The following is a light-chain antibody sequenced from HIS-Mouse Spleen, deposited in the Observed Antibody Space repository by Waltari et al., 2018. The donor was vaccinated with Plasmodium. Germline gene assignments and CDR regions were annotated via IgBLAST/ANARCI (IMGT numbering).Light chain of an antibody. CDR2: KAS. V-gene: IGKV1-5*03. Sequence: DIQMTQSPSTLSASVGHRVTITCRASQSISSWLAWYQQKPGKAPKLLIYKASSLESGVPSRFSGSGSGTEFTLTTSSLQPDDFATYYCQQYNSYSWTFGQGTKVEIK. CDR1: QSISSW. J-gene: IGKJ1*01. CDR3: QQYNSYSWT.